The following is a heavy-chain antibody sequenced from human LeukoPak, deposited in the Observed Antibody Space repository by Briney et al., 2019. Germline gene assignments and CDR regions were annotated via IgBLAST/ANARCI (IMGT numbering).Heavy chain of an antibody. V-gene: IGHV4-61*05. D-gene: IGHD2-15*01. Sequence: SETLSLTCTVSGGSISSSSYYWGWIRQPPGKGLEWIGYIYYSGSTNYNPSLKSRVTISVDTSKNQFSLKLSSVTAADTAVYYCARSPCSGGSCPIDYWGQGTLVTVSS. CDR1: GGSISSSSYY. CDR2: IYYSGST. J-gene: IGHJ4*02. CDR3: ARSPCSGGSCPIDY.